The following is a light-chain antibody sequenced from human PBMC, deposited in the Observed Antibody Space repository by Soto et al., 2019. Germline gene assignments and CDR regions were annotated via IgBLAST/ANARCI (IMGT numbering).Light chain of an antibody. CDR3: AAWDDSLSGFYV. J-gene: IGLJ1*01. CDR1: SSNIGSNY. V-gene: IGLV1-47*01. CDR2: RNN. Sequence: QSVLTQPPSASGTPGQRVTISCSGSSSNIGSNYVYWYQQLPGTAPKLLIYRNNQRPSGVPDRFSGSKPGTSASLAISGLRSEDEADYYCAAWDDSLSGFYVFGTGTKVTVL.